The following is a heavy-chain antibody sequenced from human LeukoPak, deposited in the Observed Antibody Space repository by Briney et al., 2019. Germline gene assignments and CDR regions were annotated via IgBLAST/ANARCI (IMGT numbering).Heavy chain of an antibody. J-gene: IGHJ6*03. D-gene: IGHD4-17*01. CDR3: AATRADHGDYVNYYYYYMDV. CDR1: GGSISSSSYY. CDR2: IYYSGST. V-gene: IGHV4-39*01. Sequence: PSETLSLTCTVSGGSISSSSYYWGWIRQPPGKGLEWIGSIYYSGSTYYNPSLKSRVTISVDTSKNQFSLKLSSVTAADTAVYYCAATRADHGDYVNYYYYYMDVWGKGTTVTVSS.